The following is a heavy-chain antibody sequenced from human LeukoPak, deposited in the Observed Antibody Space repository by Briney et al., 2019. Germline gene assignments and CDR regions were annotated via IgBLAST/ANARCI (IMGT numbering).Heavy chain of an antibody. D-gene: IGHD3-10*01. CDR3: ARDIYGVSGNLHWFDP. CDR2: FDPEDGET. CDR1: GYTLTELS. J-gene: IGHJ5*02. V-gene: IGHV1-24*01. Sequence: ASVKVSCKVSGYTLTELSMHWVRQAPGKGLEWMGGFDPEDGETIYAQKFQGRVTITADESTSTAYMEMSSLRSEDTAVYYCARDIYGVSGNLHWFDPWGQGTLVTVSS.